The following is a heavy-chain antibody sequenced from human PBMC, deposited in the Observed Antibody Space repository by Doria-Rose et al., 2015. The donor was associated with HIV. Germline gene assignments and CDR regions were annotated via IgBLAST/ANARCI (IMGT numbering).Heavy chain of an antibody. D-gene: IGHD6-13*01. CDR1: GVSLSSPGMG. CDR3: ARIKSSRWYHKYYFDF. Sequence: QVTLKESGPVLVKPTETLTLTCTVSGVSLSSPGMGVSWIRQPPGKALEWLANILSDDERSSKTSLKSRLTISRGTSKSQVVLTRTDMDPVDTATYYCARIKSSRWYHKYYFDFWGQGTLVIVSA. CDR2: ILSDDER. J-gene: IGHJ4*02. V-gene: IGHV2-26*01.